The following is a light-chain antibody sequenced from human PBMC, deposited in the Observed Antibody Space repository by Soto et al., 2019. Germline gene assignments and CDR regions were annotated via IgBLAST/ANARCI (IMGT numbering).Light chain of an antibody. V-gene: IGKV1-39*01. CDR1: QGISDY. CDR3: QQTYSFPWT. J-gene: IGKJ1*01. Sequence: DIQMPQSPSSLSASVGDRVTISCRASQGISDYLSWFQQKPGEAPKLLINTASTLQSGVPIRFSGAGSRTHFSLTISGLQPEDSATYYCQQTYSFPWTFGQGTRVDIK. CDR2: TAS.